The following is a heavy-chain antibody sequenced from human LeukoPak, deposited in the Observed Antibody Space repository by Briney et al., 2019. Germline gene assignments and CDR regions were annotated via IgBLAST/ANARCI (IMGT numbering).Heavy chain of an antibody. CDR3: ARLVDYGDYEAWYFDL. J-gene: IGHJ2*01. D-gene: IGHD4-17*01. CDR1: GGSISSSSYY. V-gene: IGHV4-31*03. Sequence: SETLSLTCTVSGGSISSSSYYWSWIRQHPGKGLEWIGYIYYSGSTYYNPSLKSRVTISVDTSKNQFSLKLSSVTAADTAVYYCARLVDYGDYEAWYFDLWGRGTLVTVSS. CDR2: IYYSGST.